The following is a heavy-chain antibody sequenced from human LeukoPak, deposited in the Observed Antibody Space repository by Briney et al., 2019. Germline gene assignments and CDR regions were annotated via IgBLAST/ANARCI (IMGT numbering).Heavy chain of an antibody. CDR3: WKFGGYEERGDDY. J-gene: IGHJ4*02. D-gene: IGHD5-12*01. CDR1: GGSFGTYA. V-gene: IGHV1-69*04. Sequence: SVKVSCKASGGSFGTYAINWVRQAPGQGLEWMGRIIPLLGTANYAQKFQGSVTFTADKSTSTAYMELSSLISEDTAVYYCWKFGGYEERGDDYWGQGTLVTVSS. CDR2: IIPLLGTA.